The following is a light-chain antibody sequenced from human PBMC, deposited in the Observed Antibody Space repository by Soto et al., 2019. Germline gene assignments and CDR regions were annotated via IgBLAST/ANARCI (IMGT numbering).Light chain of an antibody. J-gene: IGLJ3*02. CDR3: SSYTSSRTLWV. V-gene: IGLV2-14*01. Sequence: HSALTQPAYVSGYPGQSITISCTGTSSDGDGYNYVSWYQQHPGKAPKLMIYEVRNRPSGVSNRFSGSKSGNTASLTISWLHAEDEADYYCSSYTSSRTLWVFGGGTKLTVL. CDR2: EVR. CDR1: SSDGDGYNY.